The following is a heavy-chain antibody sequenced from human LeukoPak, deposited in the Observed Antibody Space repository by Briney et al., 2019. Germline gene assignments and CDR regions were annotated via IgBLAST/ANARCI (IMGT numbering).Heavy chain of an antibody. CDR3: ARDRPDIVVVPAANPTDAFDI. CDR1: GYTFTGYY. Sequence: ASVKVSCKASGYTFTGYYMHWVRQAPGQGLEWMGRINPNSGGTNYAQKFQGRVTMTRDTSISTAYMELNRLRSDDTAVYYCARDRPDIVVVPAANPTDAFDIWGQGTMVTVSS. V-gene: IGHV1-2*06. J-gene: IGHJ3*02. CDR2: INPNSGGT. D-gene: IGHD2-2*01.